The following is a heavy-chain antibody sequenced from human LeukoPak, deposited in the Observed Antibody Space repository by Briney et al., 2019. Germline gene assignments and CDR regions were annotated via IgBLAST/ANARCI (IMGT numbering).Heavy chain of an antibody. CDR3: ARQAGVT. V-gene: IGHV3-7*01. D-gene: IGHD6-19*01. CDR1: GFSINNYW. CDR2: IKGDASEK. Sequence: GGSLKLSCAVSGFSINNYWMTWYRQAPGEGLECVAHIKGDASEKHYVDSVKGRFTISRDNAESSLYLQMNSLRAEDTAVYYCARQAGVTWGQGTLVTVSS. J-gene: IGHJ5*02.